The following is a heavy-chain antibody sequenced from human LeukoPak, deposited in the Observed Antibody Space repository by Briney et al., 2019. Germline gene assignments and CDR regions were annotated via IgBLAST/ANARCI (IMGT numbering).Heavy chain of an antibody. D-gene: IGHD4-17*01. V-gene: IGHV1-69*06. CDR2: IIPIFGTA. CDR3: AGDFLTTVTPKYFQH. Sequence: ASVKVSCKASGGTFSSYAISWVRQAPGRGLEWMGGIIPIFGTANYAQKFQGRVTITADKSTSTAYMELSSLRSEDTAVYYCAGDFLTTVTPKYFQHWGQGTLVTVSS. CDR1: GGTFSSYA. J-gene: IGHJ1*01.